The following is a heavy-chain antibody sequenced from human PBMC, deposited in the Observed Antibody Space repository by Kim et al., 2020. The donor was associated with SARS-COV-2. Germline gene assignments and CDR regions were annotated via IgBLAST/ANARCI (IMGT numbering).Heavy chain of an antibody. V-gene: IGHV4-4*02. Sequence: SETLSLTCAVSGGSISSSNWWSWVRQPPGKGLDWIGEIYHSGSTNYNPSLKSRVTISVDKSKNQFSLKLSSVTAADTAVYYCARVLRYFDWAFDYWGQGTLVTVSS. CDR3: ARVLRYFDWAFDY. CDR1: GGSISSSNW. J-gene: IGHJ4*02. CDR2: IYHSGST. D-gene: IGHD3-9*01.